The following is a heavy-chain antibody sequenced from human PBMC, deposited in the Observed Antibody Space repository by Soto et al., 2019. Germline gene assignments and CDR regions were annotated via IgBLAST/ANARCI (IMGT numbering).Heavy chain of an antibody. J-gene: IGHJ6*02. CDR2: IYHSGST. V-gene: IGHV4-30-2*01. Sequence: QLQLQESGSGLVKPSQTLSLTCAVSGGSISSGGYSWSWIRQPPGKGLEWIGYIYHSGSTYYNPSLKSRVTISVARSKNQFSLKLSSVAAADTAVYYCAREGSSSGYYYYGMDVWGQGTTVTVSS. CDR3: AREGSSSGYYYYGMDV. D-gene: IGHD6-6*01. CDR1: GGSISSGGYS.